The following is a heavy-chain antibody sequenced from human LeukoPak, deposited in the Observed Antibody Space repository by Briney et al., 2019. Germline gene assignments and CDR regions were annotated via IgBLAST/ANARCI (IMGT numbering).Heavy chain of an antibody. Sequence: GGSLRLSCAASGFTFINYAMSWVRQAPGKGLEWVSLISKSSDATYYAPSVKGRFTISRDNSKNTLYLQMNSLRAEDTALYYCAKDLDSSGSWPAEYFQHWGQGTLVTVSS. CDR1: GFTFINYA. J-gene: IGHJ1*01. CDR3: AKDLDSSGSWPAEYFQH. D-gene: IGHD3-22*01. V-gene: IGHV3-23*01. CDR2: ISKSSDAT.